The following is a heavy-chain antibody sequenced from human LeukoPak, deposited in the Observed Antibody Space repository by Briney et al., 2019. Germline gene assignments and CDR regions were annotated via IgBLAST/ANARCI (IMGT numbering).Heavy chain of an antibody. D-gene: IGHD5-12*01. J-gene: IGHJ4*02. Sequence: SETLSLTCTVSGGYITSYYWSWIRQPAGKGLEWIGRIYTSGSTNYNPSLKSRVTMSVDTSKNQFSLKLTSVTAADTAVYYCARGFLRRIDYWGQGTLVTVSS. V-gene: IGHV4-4*07. CDR1: GGYITSYY. CDR2: IYTSGST. CDR3: ARGFLRRIDY.